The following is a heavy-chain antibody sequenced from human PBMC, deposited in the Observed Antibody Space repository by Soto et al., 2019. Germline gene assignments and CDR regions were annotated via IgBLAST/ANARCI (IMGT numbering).Heavy chain of an antibody. CDR1: GFTFHDYV. CDR2: ISWHSGSI. D-gene: IGHD2-15*01. J-gene: IGHJ4*02. Sequence: EVQLVESGGGLVQPGRSLRISCAASGFTFHDYVMHWVRQAPGKGLEWVSGISWHSGSIGYADSVKGRFTISRDNAKNSLYLEMNSLRPEDTALYYCAKDLARYCSGGTCYSAYYWGQGTLVTVSS. CDR3: AKDLARYCSGGTCYSAYY. V-gene: IGHV3-9*01.